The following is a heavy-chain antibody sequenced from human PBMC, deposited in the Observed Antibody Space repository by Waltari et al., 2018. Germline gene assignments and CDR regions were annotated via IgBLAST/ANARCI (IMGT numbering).Heavy chain of an antibody. CDR1: GFTFSSYS. J-gene: IGHJ4*02. V-gene: IGHV3-21*01. CDR3: ARESHIGAVAATGY. D-gene: IGHD6-19*01. CDR2: ISSSSSYI. Sequence: EVQLVESGGGLVKPGGSLRLSCAASGFTFSSYSMNWVRQAPGKGLEWVSSISSSSSYIYYADSVKGRFTISRDNAKNSLYLQMNSLRAEDTAVYYCARESHIGAVAATGYWGQGTLVTVSS.